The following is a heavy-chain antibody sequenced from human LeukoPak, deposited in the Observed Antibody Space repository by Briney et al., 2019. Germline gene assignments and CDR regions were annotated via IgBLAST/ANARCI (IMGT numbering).Heavy chain of an antibody. CDR1: GFTFSSYS. D-gene: IGHD5-12*01. J-gene: IGHJ4*02. CDR2: ISSSSSYI. V-gene: IGHV3-21*01. CDR3: AREGMVATFDY. Sequence: GGSLRLSCAASGFTFSSYSMNWVSQAPGKGLEWVSSISSSSSYIYYADSVKGRFTISRDKAKNSLYLQMNSLRAEDTAIYYCAREGMVATFDYWGQGTLVTVSS.